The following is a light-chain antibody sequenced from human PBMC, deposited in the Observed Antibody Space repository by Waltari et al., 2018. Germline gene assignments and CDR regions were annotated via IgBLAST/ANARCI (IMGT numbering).Light chain of an antibody. CDR1: QSISSH. CDR2: AAS. Sequence: IQMTQSPSSLSASVGDRVTITCRASQSISSHLNWYQQKPGKAPRLLIYAASSLQSGVPSRFSGSGSGTDFTLTISSLQPEDFAIYYCQQSYTTSWTFGQGTKVEIK. V-gene: IGKV1-39*01. CDR3: QQSYTTSWT. J-gene: IGKJ1*01.